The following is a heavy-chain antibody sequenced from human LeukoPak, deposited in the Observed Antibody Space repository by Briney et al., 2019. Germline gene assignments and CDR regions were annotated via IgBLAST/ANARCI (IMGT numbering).Heavy chain of an antibody. Sequence: GGSLRLSCAASGFTLSSYAMSWVRQAPGKGLDWVSAISGSGGSTYYADSVKGRFTISRDNSKNTLYLQMNSLRAEDTAVYYCAKSESRRTMIVVVITPFDYWGQGTLVTVSS. J-gene: IGHJ4*02. CDR2: ISGSGGST. D-gene: IGHD3-22*01. V-gene: IGHV3-23*01. CDR3: AKSESRRTMIVVVITPFDY. CDR1: GFTLSSYA.